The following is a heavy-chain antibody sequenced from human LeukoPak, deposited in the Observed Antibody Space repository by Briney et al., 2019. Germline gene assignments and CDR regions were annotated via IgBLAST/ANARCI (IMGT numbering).Heavy chain of an antibody. D-gene: IGHD6-13*01. CDR1: GGSISSYY. Sequence: SETLSLTCTVSGGSISSYYWTWIRQPPGKGLEWIGYISYSGTTNYNPSLKNRVTISVDTSKNQFSLKLSSVTAADTAVYYCARSMTYRSTWYTDYWGQGTLVTVSS. J-gene: IGHJ4*02. CDR2: ISYSGTT. CDR3: ARSMTYRSTWYTDY. V-gene: IGHV4-59*08.